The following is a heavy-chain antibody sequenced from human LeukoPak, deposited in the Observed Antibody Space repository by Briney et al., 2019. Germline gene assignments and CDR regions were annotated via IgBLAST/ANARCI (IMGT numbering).Heavy chain of an antibody. CDR3: AREDTAMVIPFDY. CDR1: GFTFSSYE. D-gene: IGHD5-18*01. V-gene: IGHV3-48*03. J-gene: IGHJ4*02. CDR2: ISSSGSTI. Sequence: GGSLRLSCAASGFTFSSYEMNWVRQAPGKGLEWVSYISSSGSTIYYADSVKGRFTISRDNAKNSLYLQMNSLRAEDTAVYYCAREDTAMVIPFDYWGQGTLVTVPS.